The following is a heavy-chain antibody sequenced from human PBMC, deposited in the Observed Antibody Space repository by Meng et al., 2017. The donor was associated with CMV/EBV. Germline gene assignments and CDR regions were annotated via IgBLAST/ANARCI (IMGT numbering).Heavy chain of an antibody. CDR1: GYTFTGYY. Sequence: ASVKVSCKASGYTFTGYYMPWVRQAPGQGLGWMGWINPNSGGTNYEQKVQGRVIMTRDTSISTAYMELSRLRSDDTAVYYCARGPAFSYDFWSGYYPGDYYYGMDVWGQGTTVTVSS. CDR3: ARGPAFSYDFWSGYYPGDYYYGMDV. J-gene: IGHJ6*02. V-gene: IGHV1-2*02. CDR2: INPNSGGT. D-gene: IGHD3-3*01.